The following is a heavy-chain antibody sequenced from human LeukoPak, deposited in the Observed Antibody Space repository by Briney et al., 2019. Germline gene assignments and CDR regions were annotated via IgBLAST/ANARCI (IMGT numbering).Heavy chain of an antibody. CDR3: ARDHIAAAGTYAFDY. Sequence: PGGSLRLSCAASGFTVSSNYMSWVRQAPGKGLEWVAVISYDGSNKYYADSVKGRFTISRDNSKNTLYLQMNSLRAEDTAVYYCARDHIAAAGTYAFDYWGQGTLVTVSS. CDR2: ISYDGSNK. D-gene: IGHD6-13*01. V-gene: IGHV3-30-3*01. J-gene: IGHJ4*02. CDR1: GFTVSSNY.